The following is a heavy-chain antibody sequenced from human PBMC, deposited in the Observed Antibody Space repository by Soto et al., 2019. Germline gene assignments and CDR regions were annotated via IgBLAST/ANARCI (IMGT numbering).Heavy chain of an antibody. CDR2: IYYSGST. J-gene: IGHJ6*02. V-gene: IGHV4-59*01. CDR1: GGSISSYY. D-gene: IGHD2-2*01. CDR3: ARVPPAAIVYYYYGMDV. Sequence: SETLSLTCTVSGGSISSYYWSWIRQPPGKGLEWIGYIYYSGSTNCNPSLKSRVTISVDTSKNQFSLKLSSVTAADTAVYYCARVPPAAIVYYYYGMDVWGQGTTVTVS.